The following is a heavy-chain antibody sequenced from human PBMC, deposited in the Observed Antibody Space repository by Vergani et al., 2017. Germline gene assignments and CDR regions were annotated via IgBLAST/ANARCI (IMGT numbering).Heavy chain of an antibody. V-gene: IGHV4-59*01. CDR3: ARTLEYYDSSGWGFDY. J-gene: IGHJ4*02. CDR2: IYYSGST. Sequence: QVQLQESGPGLVKPSETLSLTCTVSGGSISSYYWSWIRQPPGKGLEWIGYIYYSGSTNYNPSLKSRVTISVDTSKNQFSLQLSSVTAADTAVYYCARTLEYYDSSGWGFDYWGQGTLVTVSS. D-gene: IGHD3-22*01. CDR1: GGSISSYY.